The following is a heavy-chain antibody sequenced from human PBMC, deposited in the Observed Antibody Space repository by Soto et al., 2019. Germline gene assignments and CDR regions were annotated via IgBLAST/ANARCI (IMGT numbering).Heavy chain of an antibody. CDR3: ATSYGSGYRAFDY. CDR2: INPILSMS. CDR1: GDTFSFYT. D-gene: IGHD3-10*01. V-gene: IGHV1-69*02. J-gene: IGHJ4*02. Sequence: QVQLVQSGAEVKKPGSSVKVSCKASGDTFSFYTINWVRQAPGLGLEWVGRINPILSMSNYAQKFQGRVTMTADKSTNTAYMELRSLRSADTAMYYCATSYGSGYRAFDYWGQGALVTVSS.